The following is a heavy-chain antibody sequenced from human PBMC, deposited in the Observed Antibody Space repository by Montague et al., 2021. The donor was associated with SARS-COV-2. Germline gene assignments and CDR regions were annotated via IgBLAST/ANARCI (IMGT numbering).Heavy chain of an antibody. D-gene: IGHD3-22*01. V-gene: IGHV4-61*01. Sequence: SETLSLTCTVSGDSVRTGRHYWNWIRQPPGKGLEWIGYIFHSGSTDYSPSLKSRVTISLDTSKNQFSLKVTSVTAVDTAVYYCARGGGYYNYGLDVWGPGTTVTVSS. CDR1: GDSVRTGRHY. J-gene: IGHJ6*02. CDR3: ARGGGYYNYGLDV. CDR2: IFHSGST.